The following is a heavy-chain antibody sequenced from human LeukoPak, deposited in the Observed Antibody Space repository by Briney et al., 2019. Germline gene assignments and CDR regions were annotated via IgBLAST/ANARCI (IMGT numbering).Heavy chain of an antibody. J-gene: IGHJ5*02. CDR3: ARTTGYQLPFNWFDP. CDR2: INHSGST. CDR1: GGSFSGYY. D-gene: IGHD2-2*01. V-gene: IGHV4-34*01. Sequence: PSETLSLTCAVYGGSFSGYYWSWIRQPPGKGLEWIGEINHSGSTNYNPSLKSRVTISVDTSKNQFSLKLSSVTAADTTVYYCARTTGYQLPFNWFDPWGQGTLVTVSS.